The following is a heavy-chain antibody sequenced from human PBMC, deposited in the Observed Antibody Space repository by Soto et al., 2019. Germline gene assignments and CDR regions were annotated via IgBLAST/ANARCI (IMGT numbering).Heavy chain of an antibody. CDR1: GYTFTSYD. D-gene: IGHD6-6*01. CDR2: MNPNSGNT. Sequence: QVQLVQSGAEVKKPGASVKVSCKASGYTFTSYDINWVRQATGQGLEWMGWMNPNSGNTGYAQKFQGRVTMTRNTSISTAYMELSSLRSEDTAVYYCARRIAARMRNYYYYMDVWGKGTTVTVSS. J-gene: IGHJ6*03. V-gene: IGHV1-8*01. CDR3: ARRIAARMRNYYYYMDV.